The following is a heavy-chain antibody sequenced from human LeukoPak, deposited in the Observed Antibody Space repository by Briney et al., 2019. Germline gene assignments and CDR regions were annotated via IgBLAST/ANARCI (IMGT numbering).Heavy chain of an antibody. J-gene: IGHJ4*02. CDR2: IYYSGTT. CDR1: GGSMSTTTYY. CDR3: ARRRYHDDRGYFDDPYFVY. V-gene: IGHV4-39*02. D-gene: IGHD3-16*01. Sequence: SETLSLTCSVSGGSMSTTTYYWGWIRQPPGKGLEWIGTIYYSGTTYYNPSLKRRLTISVDASENRFSLSLTSVTAADTAVYYCARRRYHDDRGYFDDPYFVYWGQGTLVTVSS.